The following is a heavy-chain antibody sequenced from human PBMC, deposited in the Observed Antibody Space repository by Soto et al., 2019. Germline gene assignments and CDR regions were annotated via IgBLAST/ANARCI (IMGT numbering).Heavy chain of an antibody. Sequence: ASVKVSCKASGYTFTSYDINWVRQATGQGLERMGWMNPNSGNTGYAQKLQGRVTMTRNTSISTAYMELSSLISEDTAVFYFACVLHIITMVRGVSIFDYCGQGTLVTVSS. J-gene: IGHJ4*02. CDR1: GYTFTSYD. D-gene: IGHD3-10*01. V-gene: IGHV1-8*01. CDR3: ACVLHIITMVRGVSIFDY. CDR2: MNPNSGNT.